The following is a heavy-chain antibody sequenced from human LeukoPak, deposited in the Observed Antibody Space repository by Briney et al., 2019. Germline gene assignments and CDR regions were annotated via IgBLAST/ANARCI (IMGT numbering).Heavy chain of an antibody. J-gene: IGHJ4*02. D-gene: IGHD3-10*01. CDR1: GFTFSSYE. CDR2: ISSSGSTL. Sequence: GGSLRLSCAASGFTFSSYEMNWVRQAPGKGLEWVSYISSSGSTLYYADSVKGRFTISRDNAKDSLYLRVNSLRAEDTAVYYCARDRRGHYWGQGTLVTVSS. CDR3: ARDRRGHY. V-gene: IGHV3-48*03.